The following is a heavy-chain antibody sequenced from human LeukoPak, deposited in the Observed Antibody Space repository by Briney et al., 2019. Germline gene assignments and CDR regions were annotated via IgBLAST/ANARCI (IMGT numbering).Heavy chain of an antibody. CDR2: IYHSGST. V-gene: IGHV4-30-2*01. Sequence: SQTLSLTCAVSGGSISSGGYSWSWIRQPPGKGLEWIGYIYHSGSTYYNPSLKSRVTISVDRSKNQFSLKLSSVTAADTAVYYCARGWGYAFDIWGQGTMVTVSS. CDR3: ARGWGYAFDI. D-gene: IGHD2-21*01. J-gene: IGHJ3*02. CDR1: GGSISSGGYS.